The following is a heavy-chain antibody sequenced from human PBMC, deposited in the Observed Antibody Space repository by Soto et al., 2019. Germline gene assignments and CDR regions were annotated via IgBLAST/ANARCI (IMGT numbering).Heavy chain of an antibody. CDR1: GDSVSSSSC. CDR3: VRSVPAATWQYSGMDV. V-gene: IGHV4-4*02. J-gene: IGHJ6*02. D-gene: IGHD2-2*01. CDR2: IYHSGTF. Sequence: QVRLQESGPGLVEPSGTLSLTCAVSGDSVSSSSCWSWVRQAPGKGLEWIGEIYHSGTFNYNPSLASRVSVSVAKARNQLSLNLKSVTAADTAVYYCVRSVPAATWQYSGMDVWGQGTTVTVSS.